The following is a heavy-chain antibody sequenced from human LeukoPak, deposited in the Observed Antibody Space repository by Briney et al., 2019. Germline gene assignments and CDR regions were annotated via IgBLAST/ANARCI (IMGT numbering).Heavy chain of an antibody. Sequence: PGGSLRLSCAASGFTFSSYAMSWVRQAPGTGLEWVSAISGSGGSTYYADSVEGRFTISRDNSKNTLYLQMNSLRAEDTAVYYCAKGYSSGWYYFDYWGQGTLVTVSS. J-gene: IGHJ4*02. CDR1: GFTFSSYA. D-gene: IGHD6-19*01. CDR2: ISGSGGST. CDR3: AKGYSSGWYYFDY. V-gene: IGHV3-23*01.